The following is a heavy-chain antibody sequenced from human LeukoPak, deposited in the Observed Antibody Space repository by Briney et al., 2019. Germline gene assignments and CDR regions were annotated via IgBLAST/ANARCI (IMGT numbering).Heavy chain of an antibody. V-gene: IGHV1-2*02. D-gene: IGHD1-26*01. CDR3: ARLGIVGATAYGMDV. J-gene: IGHJ6*02. Sequence: ASVKVSCKASGYTFTGYYMHLVRQAPGQGLEWMGWINPNSGGTNYAQKFQGRVTMTRDTSISTAYMELSRLRSDDTAVYYCARLGIVGATAYGMDVWGQGTTVTVSS. CDR2: INPNSGGT. CDR1: GYTFTGYY.